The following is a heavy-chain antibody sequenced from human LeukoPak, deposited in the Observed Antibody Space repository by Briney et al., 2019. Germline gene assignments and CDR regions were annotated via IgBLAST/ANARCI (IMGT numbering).Heavy chain of an antibody. V-gene: IGHV3-30*04. D-gene: IGHD4-17*01. J-gene: IGHJ1*01. CDR3: ASPRAGTSIQYFQY. Sequence: PGRSLRLSCAASGLIFSRYAIHWVRQAPGAGLEWVAVISFDGSDKYYADSVKGRFTISRDNSQNTLYLQMNGLRPEDTAVYYCASPRAGTSIQYFQYWGQGTLVTVSS. CDR2: ISFDGSDK. CDR1: GLIFSRYA.